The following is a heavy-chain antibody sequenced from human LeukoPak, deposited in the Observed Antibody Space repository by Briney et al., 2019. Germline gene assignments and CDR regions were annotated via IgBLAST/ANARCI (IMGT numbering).Heavy chain of an antibody. J-gene: IGHJ4*02. V-gene: IGHV3-23*01. D-gene: IGHD3-22*01. CDR1: GSTFSSYA. CDR2: ISGSGGST. CDR3: AKDRQAYYDSSGYPPREFDY. Sequence: PGGSLRLSCAASGSTFSSYAMSWVRQAPGKGLEWVSAISGSGGSTYYADSVKGRFTISRDNSKNTLYLQMNSLRAEDTAVYYCAKDRQAYYDSSGYPPREFDYWGQGTLVTVSS.